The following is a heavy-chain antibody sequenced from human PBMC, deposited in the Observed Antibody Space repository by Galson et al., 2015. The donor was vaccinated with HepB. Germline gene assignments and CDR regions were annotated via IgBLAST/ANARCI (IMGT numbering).Heavy chain of an antibody. V-gene: IGHV3-64D*06. CDR3: VKATSSGYYFGWFDP. D-gene: IGHD3-3*01. CDR1: GFTFSSYA. Sequence: SLRLSCAASGFTFSSYAMHWVRQAPGKGLEYVSAISSNGGSTYYADSVKGRFTISRDNSKNTLYLQMSSLRAEDTAVYYCVKATSSGYYFGWFDPWGQGTLVTVSS. CDR2: ISSNGGST. J-gene: IGHJ5*02.